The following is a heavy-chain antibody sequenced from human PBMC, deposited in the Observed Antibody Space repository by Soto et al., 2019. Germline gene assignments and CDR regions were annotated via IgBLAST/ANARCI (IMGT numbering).Heavy chain of an antibody. CDR3: ANNPMATTGGIEYFQH. Sequence: EVQLLESGGGLVQPGGSLRLSCAASGFMFSSYALSWVRQAPGMGLEWVSSIKSTGGSTYYADSVKGRFTITRDTSKNPLYLHMNSLRAEDTAMYFCANNPMATTGGIEYFQHWGRGTLVTVSS. V-gene: IGHV3-23*01. D-gene: IGHD3-10*01. CDR2: IKSTGGST. CDR1: GFMFSSYA. J-gene: IGHJ1*01.